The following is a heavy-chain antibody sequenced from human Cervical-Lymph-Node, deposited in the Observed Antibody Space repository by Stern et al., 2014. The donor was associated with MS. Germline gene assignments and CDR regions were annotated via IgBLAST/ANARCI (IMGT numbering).Heavy chain of an antibody. D-gene: IGHD5/OR15-5a*01. CDR1: GGPFSSYA. CDR3: ARVNHGSSPDY. V-gene: IGHV1-69*01. CDR2: IIPIFGTA. Sequence: QVQLVQSGAEVKKPGSSVKVSCKASGGPFSSYAISWVRQAPGQGLHWMGGIIPIFGTANYAQKVQGRVTITADESTSTAYMELSSLRSEDTAVYYCARVNHGSSPDYWGQGTLVTVSS. J-gene: IGHJ4*02.